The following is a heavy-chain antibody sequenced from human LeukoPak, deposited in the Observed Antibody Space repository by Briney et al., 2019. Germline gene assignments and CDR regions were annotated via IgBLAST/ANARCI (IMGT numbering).Heavy chain of an antibody. CDR3: ARDGDSSSLDY. CDR2: IYYSGST. D-gene: IGHD6-13*01. J-gene: IGHJ4*02. Sequence: SETLSLTCTVPGGSISSYYWSWIRQPPGKGLEWIGYIYYSGSTNYNPSLKSRVTISVDTSKNQFSLKLSSVTAADTAVYYCARDGDSSSLDYWGQGTLVTVSS. CDR1: GGSISSYY. V-gene: IGHV4-59*01.